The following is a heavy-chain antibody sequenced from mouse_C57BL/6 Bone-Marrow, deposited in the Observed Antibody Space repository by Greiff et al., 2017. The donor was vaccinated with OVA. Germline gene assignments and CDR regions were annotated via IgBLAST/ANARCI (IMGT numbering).Heavy chain of an antibody. CDR2: INPYNGGT. D-gene: IGHD2-4*01. CDR1: GYTFTDYY. J-gene: IGHJ3*01. CDR3: ARTHDYDWFAY. V-gene: IGHV1-19*01. Sequence: VQLQQSGPVLVKPGASVKMSCKASGYTFTDYYMNWVKQSHGKSLEWIGVINPYNGGTSYNQKFKGKATLTVDKSSSTAYMELNSLTSEDSAVYYCARTHDYDWFAYWGQGTLVTVSA.